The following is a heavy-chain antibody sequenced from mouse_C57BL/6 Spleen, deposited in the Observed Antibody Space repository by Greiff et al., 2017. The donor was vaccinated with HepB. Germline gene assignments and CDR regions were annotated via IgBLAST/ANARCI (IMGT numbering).Heavy chain of an antibody. V-gene: IGHV1-69*01. CDR3: ARGPDSSGYWFAY. J-gene: IGHJ3*01. CDR1: GYTFTSYW. Sequence: QVQLQQPGAELVMPGASVQLSCKASGYTFTSYWMHWVKQRPGQGLEWIGEIDPSDSYTNYNQKFKGKATLTADKSSSTAYMQLSSLTSEDSAVYFCARGPDSSGYWFAYWGQGTLVTVSA. D-gene: IGHD3-2*02. CDR2: IDPSDSYT.